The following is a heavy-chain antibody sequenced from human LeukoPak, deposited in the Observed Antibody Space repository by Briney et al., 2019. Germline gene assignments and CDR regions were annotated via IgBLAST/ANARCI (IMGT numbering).Heavy chain of an antibody. CDR3: AKDPGGYSNYLDY. Sequence: PGRSLRLSCAASGFTSSNYGMHWVRQAPGKGLEWVAVIWYDGSNKYYADSVKVRFTISRDNSKNTLFLQMNSLRAEDTAVYYCAKDPGGYSNYLDYWGQGTLITVSS. CDR1: GFTSSNYG. V-gene: IGHV3-33*06. D-gene: IGHD4-11*01. CDR2: IWYDGSNK. J-gene: IGHJ4*02.